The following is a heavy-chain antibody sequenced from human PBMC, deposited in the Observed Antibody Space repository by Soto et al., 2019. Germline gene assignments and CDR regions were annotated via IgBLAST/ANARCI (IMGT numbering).Heavy chain of an antibody. CDR3: ATDQCTSGGCYPYYFYGMDV. Sequence: GGSLRLACAAAGFTFSSYSMHWVRQAPGKGMEWVAVISYDGSNNFYADSVKDRFTNSRDNSKNTLYLQMRSLRAEDTAVYYCATDQCTSGGCYPYYFYGMDVWGQGTTVTVSS. D-gene: IGHD2-8*01. CDR1: GFTFSSYS. CDR2: ISYDGSNN. J-gene: IGHJ6*02. V-gene: IGHV3-30-3*01.